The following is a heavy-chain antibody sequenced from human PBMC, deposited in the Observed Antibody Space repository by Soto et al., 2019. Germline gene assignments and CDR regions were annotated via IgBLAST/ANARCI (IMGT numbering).Heavy chain of an antibody. CDR1: GFTFSSYG. V-gene: IGHV3-21*01. CDR3: ARDQDTSLANHYDCGVDV. Sequence: EVQLVESGGGLVKPGGSLRLSCAASGFTFSSYGMNWVRQTPGKGLEWVSSISSTSNYIYYADSMKGRFSISRDNAKNPLFLQMNSRRAEVTAVYYYARDQDTSLANHYDCGVDVWGQGTSVTVSS. J-gene: IGHJ6*02. D-gene: IGHD5-18*01. CDR2: ISSTSNYI.